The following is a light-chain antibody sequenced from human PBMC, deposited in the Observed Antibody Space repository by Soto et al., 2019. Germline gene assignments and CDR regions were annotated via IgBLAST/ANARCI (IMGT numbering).Light chain of an antibody. Sequence: QSFLTQPASVSGSPGQSITISCSGTSSNIGGYNVVSWYQQQPGKAPKVIVYEGIKRPSGVSDRFSGSTSGSTASLTISGLQAEDEAEYYCCPYVGATTYVFGSGTKVTVL. CDR3: CPYVGATTYV. V-gene: IGLV2-23*01. J-gene: IGLJ1*01. CDR1: SSNIGGYNV. CDR2: EGI.